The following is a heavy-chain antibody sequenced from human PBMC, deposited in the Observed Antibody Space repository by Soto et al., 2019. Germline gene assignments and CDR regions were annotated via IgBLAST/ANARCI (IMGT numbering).Heavy chain of an antibody. V-gene: IGHV4-59*11. CDR2: IYYGGST. CDR3: ARDRVSGFDY. CDR1: GASIRSHY. Sequence: PETIRLSCTVTGASIRSHYWGWIRQPPGKGLEWIGYIYYGGSTNYNPSLKSRVTISVDTSKNQFSLKLSSVTAADTAVYYCARDRVSGFDYWGQGTLVTVS. D-gene: IGHD1-26*01. J-gene: IGHJ4*02.